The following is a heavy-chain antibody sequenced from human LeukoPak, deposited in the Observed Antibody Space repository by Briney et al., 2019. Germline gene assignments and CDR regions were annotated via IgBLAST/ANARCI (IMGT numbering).Heavy chain of an antibody. CDR1: GGSISSYY. J-gene: IGHJ6*03. Sequence: SETLSLTCTVSGGSISSYYWSWIRQPPGKGLEWIGYIYYSGSTNYNPSLKSRVTISVDTSKNKFSLKLSSVTAADTAVYYCARGGYDFWSGYYTIKGPYTSNYYYYYMDVWGKGTTVTVSS. CDR3: ARGGYDFWSGYYTIKGPYTSNYYYYYMDV. D-gene: IGHD3-3*01. CDR2: IYYSGST. V-gene: IGHV4-59*01.